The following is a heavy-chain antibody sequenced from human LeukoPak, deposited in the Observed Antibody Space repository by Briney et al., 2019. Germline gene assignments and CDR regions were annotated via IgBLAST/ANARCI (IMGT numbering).Heavy chain of an antibody. J-gene: IGHJ4*02. CDR2: IRGNAGTT. CDR1: GFIFSNYG. V-gene: IGHV3-23*01. CDR3: AKGHGDASGYYYFDS. D-gene: IGHD3-22*01. Sequence: GGSLRLSCAASGFIFSNYGMSWVSQAPGKWLEWVSAIRGNAGTTYYADSVKGRFTIFRDNYKNMLYLQMNSLRVEDTAVYYCAKGHGDASGYYYFDSWGQGTLVTVSS.